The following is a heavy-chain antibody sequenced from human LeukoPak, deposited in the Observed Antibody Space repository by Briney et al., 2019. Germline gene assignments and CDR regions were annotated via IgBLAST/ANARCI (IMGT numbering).Heavy chain of an antibody. Sequence: SETLSLTCAVYGGSFSGYYWSWIRQPPGKGLEWIGYIYYSGITNYNPSLKSRVTISVNSSKNQFSLKLTSVTAADTAVYYCARTDSGSAIDYWGQGTLVAVSS. V-gene: IGHV4-59*01. D-gene: IGHD1-26*01. CDR1: GGSFSGYY. J-gene: IGHJ4*02. CDR2: IYYSGIT. CDR3: ARTDSGSAIDY.